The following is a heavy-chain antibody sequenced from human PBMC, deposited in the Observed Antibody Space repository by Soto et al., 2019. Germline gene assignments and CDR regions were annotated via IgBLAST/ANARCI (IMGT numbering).Heavy chain of an antibody. CDR1: GFTFSSYA. CDR2: ISGSGGNT. D-gene: IGHD5-18*01. V-gene: IGHV3-23*01. CDR3: ANRDTPMVTRYYYGMDV. Sequence: GGSLRFSCAASGFTFSSYAMSWVRQAPGKGLEWVSAISGSGGNTYYADSVKGRFTISRDNSKNTLYLQMNSLRAEDTAVYYCANRDTPMVTRYYYGMDVWGQGTTVTVSS. J-gene: IGHJ6*02.